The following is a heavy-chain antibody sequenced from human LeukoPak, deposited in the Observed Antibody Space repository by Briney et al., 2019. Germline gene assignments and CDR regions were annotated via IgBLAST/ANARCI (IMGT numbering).Heavy chain of an antibody. Sequence: GGSLRLSCAASGFTFSTYAMHWVRQAPGKGLEWVAVISNDATKKYYADSVKGRSTISRDNSENTLYLQMNSLRAEDTAVYYCAKDMNTVTTTFDYWGQGTLVTVSS. CDR2: ISNDATKK. CDR3: AKDMNTVTTTFDY. D-gene: IGHD4-17*01. V-gene: IGHV3-30*18. CDR1: GFTFSTYA. J-gene: IGHJ4*02.